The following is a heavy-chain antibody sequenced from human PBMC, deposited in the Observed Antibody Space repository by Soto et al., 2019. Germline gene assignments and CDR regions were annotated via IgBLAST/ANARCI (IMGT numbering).Heavy chain of an antibody. V-gene: IGHV3-7*03. CDR1: GFTFSSYW. D-gene: IGHD2-8*02. Sequence: EVQLVESGGDLVQPGGSLRLSCAASGFTFSSYWMAWVRQSPGKGLEWVASMNQHGSDIQYVDSVRGRFTISRDNARNLLSLQMNTLRVEDPAIYYGATDTYCPATCYRGHGNWGQGTLVTVSS. CDR2: MNQHGSDI. CDR3: ATDTYCPATCYRGHGN. J-gene: IGHJ4*02.